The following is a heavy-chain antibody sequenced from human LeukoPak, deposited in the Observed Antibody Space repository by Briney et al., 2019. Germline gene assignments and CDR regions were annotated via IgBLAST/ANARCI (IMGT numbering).Heavy chain of an antibody. V-gene: IGHV1-69-2*01. CDR2: VDPEDGET. Sequence: ASVTVSCTASGYTFTDYYMHWVQQAPGKGLEWMGRVDPEDGETIYAEKFQGRVTITADTSTDTAYMELSSLRSEDTAVYYCATASYYGGFAFDIRGQGTMVTVSS. J-gene: IGHJ3*02. D-gene: IGHD4-23*01. CDR3: ATASYYGGFAFDI. CDR1: GYTFTDYY.